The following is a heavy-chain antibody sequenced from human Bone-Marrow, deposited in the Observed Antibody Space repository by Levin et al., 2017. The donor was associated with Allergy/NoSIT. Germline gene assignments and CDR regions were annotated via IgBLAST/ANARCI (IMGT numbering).Heavy chain of an antibody. D-gene: IGHD3-3*01. CDR2: ISGYNGNT. J-gene: IGHJ5*02. V-gene: IGHV1-18*01. Sequence: GESLKISCKASGYNFAKFVISWVRQAPGQGLEWMGCISGYNGNTNYAQKFQDRVTMTTDTSTNTAYMELKSLRSDDTAIYYCVRDFSGTSFGVVISGGWFDPWGQGTLVTVSS. CDR3: VRDFSGTSFGVVISGGWFDP. CDR1: GYNFAKFV.